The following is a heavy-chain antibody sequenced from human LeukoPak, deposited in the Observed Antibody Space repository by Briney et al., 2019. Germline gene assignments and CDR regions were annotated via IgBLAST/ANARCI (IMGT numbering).Heavy chain of an antibody. V-gene: IGHV3-7*01. CDR3: ARLGRQPDY. CDR1: GFTFSRCW. CDR2: IKEDGGEK. J-gene: IGHJ4*02. Sequence: GGSLRLSCAASGFTFSRCWMTWVRQAPGKGLEWVANIKEDGGEKYYADSVKGRFTISRDNAKNSLYLQMNSLGVGDTAVYYCARLGRQPDYWGQGTLVTVSS.